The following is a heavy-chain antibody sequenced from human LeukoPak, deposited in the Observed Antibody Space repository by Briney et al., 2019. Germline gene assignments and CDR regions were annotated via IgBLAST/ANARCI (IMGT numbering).Heavy chain of an antibody. V-gene: IGHV3-53*01. D-gene: IGHD6-13*01. J-gene: IGHJ3*02. CDR1: GFTVSSNY. Sequence: PGGSLRLSCAASGFTVSSNYMSWVRQAPGKGLEWVSVIYSGGDTYYADSVQGRFTISRDNSKNTLYLQMNSLRAEDTAVYYCARTGQAAVDAFDIWGQGKMVTVSS. CDR3: ARTGQAAVDAFDI. CDR2: IYSGGDT.